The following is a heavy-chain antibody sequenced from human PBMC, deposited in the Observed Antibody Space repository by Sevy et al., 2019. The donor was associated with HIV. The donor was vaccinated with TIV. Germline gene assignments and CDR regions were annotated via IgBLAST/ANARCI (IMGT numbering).Heavy chain of an antibody. Sequence: GGSLRLSCAASGFTFSNAWMSWVRQAPGKGLEWVGRIKSKTDGGTTDYAAPVKGRFTISRDDSKNTLYLQMNSLRAEDTAVYYCAKDRVSGSYYAGDFDYWGQGTLVTVSS. D-gene: IGHD1-26*01. V-gene: IGHV3-15*01. CDR1: GFTFSNAW. CDR2: IKSKTDGGTT. J-gene: IGHJ4*02. CDR3: AKDRVSGSYYAGDFDY.